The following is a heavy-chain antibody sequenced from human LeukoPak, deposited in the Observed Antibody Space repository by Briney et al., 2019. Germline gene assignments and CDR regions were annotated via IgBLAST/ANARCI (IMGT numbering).Heavy chain of an antibody. V-gene: IGHV3-23*01. CDR2: ITTSDGNT. CDR3: AKGGELWQNWFDP. Sequence: GGSLRLSCAASGFTFSSYTMSWVRQAPGKGLEWVSTITTSDGNTYYADSVKGRFTISRDNSKNTLYLQMNSLRAEDTAVYYCAKGGELWQNWFDPWGQGTLVTVSS. J-gene: IGHJ5*02. D-gene: IGHD3-16*01. CDR1: GFTFSSYT.